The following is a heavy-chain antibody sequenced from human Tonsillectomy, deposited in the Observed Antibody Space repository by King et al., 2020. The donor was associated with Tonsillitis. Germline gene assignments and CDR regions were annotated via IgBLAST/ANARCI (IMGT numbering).Heavy chain of an antibody. CDR3: ASHYCSSGSCYIDY. V-gene: IGHV3-53*01. D-gene: IGHD2-15*01. Sequence: VQLVESGGGVIQPGGSLRLSCAVSGFTVPDNYMSWVRQAPGKGLEWVSTIYKGGSTYYTDSVRGRVTISRDNSNNTVHLQMSSLSPGDTALYYCASHYCSSGSCYIDYWGQGALVTVSS. CDR1: GFTVPDNY. J-gene: IGHJ4*02. CDR2: IYKGGST.